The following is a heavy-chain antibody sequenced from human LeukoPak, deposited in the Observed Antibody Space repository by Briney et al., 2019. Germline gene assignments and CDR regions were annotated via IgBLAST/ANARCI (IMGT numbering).Heavy chain of an antibody. CDR1: GFTFTTFG. V-gene: IGHV3-30*03. CDR3: AIINNDAEY. Sequence: WGSLRLSCAASGFTFTTFGMHWVGHPPGKGVEWVAAISPDGSIEYYKDSVKGRVTISRDNSNNMIYLQMNRLRGYDSAVYYFAIINNDAEYCGAGALVSASS. J-gene: IGHJ4*02. D-gene: IGHD1/OR15-1a*01. CDR2: ISPDGSIE.